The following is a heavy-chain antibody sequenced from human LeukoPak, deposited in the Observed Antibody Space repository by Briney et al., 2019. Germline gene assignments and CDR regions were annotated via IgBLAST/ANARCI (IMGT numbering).Heavy chain of an antibody. D-gene: IGHD3-3*01. Sequence: GGSLRLSCVASGFTFSSYWMSWVRQAPGKGLEWVANIKQDGSEKYYVDSVKGRFTISRDNAKNSLYLQMNSLRAEDTAVYYCARAPGITIFGVVGNAFDIWGQGTMVTVSS. V-gene: IGHV3-7*01. CDR2: IKQDGSEK. CDR1: GFTFSSYW. J-gene: IGHJ3*02. CDR3: ARAPGITIFGVVGNAFDI.